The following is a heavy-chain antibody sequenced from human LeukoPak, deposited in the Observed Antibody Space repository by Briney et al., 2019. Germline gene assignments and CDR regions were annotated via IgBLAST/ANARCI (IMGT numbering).Heavy chain of an antibody. CDR3: ANVAKGRYFFYYMDV. Sequence: ASVKVSCKASGHSSNTFGITWVRQAPGQGLEWIGWISPYNSRRKYADKFQGRVTMTTDTSTTTSYVELRSLRSDDTAVYFCANVAKGRYFFYYMDVWGKGTTVTVS. CDR2: ISPYNSRR. CDR1: GHSSNTFG. J-gene: IGHJ6*03. V-gene: IGHV1-18*01. D-gene: IGHD2-15*01.